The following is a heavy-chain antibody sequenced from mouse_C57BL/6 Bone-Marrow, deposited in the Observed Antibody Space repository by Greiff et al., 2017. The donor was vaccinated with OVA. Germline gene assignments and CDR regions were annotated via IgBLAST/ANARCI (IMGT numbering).Heavy chain of an antibody. J-gene: IGHJ4*01. D-gene: IGHD1-1*01. CDR1: GYTFTSYG. CDR3: ARGLYYYGSGYYAMDY. CDR2: IYPRSGNT. Sequence: QVQLQQSGAELARPGASVKLSCKASGYTFTSYGISWVKQRTGQGLEWIGEIYPRSGNTYYNEKFKGKATLTADKSSSTAYMELRSLTSEDSAVYFCARGLYYYGSGYYAMDYWGQGTSVTVSS. V-gene: IGHV1-81*01.